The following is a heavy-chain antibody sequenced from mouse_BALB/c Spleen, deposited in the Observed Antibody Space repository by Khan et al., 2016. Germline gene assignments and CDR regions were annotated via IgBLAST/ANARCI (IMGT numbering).Heavy chain of an antibody. J-gene: IGHJ4*01. Sequence: QVQLKESGPGLVAPSQSLSITCTVSGFSLTGYGVNWVRQPPGKGLEWLGMIWGDGSTDYNSGLKSRLSSSKDKSQRQVFLKMNSLQTDDTARYYCARVWGDYWGQGTSVTVSS. CDR3: ARVWGDY. CDR1: GFSLTGYG. CDR2: IWGDGST. V-gene: IGHV2-6-7*01. D-gene: IGHD1-1*02.